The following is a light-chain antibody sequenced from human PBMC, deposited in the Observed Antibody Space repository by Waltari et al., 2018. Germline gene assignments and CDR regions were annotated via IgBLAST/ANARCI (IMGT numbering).Light chain of an antibody. CDR1: QSVFFSSNNRNY. Sequence: DIVMTQSPDSLAGSLGERATLTCRSSQSVFFSSNNRNYIAWYQQRPGQPPKMLIYWASIRESGVPDRFSGSGSGTEFTLTISSLQAEDVAVYYCQQYYSPPPTFGQGTKVEIK. CDR3: QQYYSPPPT. V-gene: IGKV4-1*01. CDR2: WAS. J-gene: IGKJ1*01.